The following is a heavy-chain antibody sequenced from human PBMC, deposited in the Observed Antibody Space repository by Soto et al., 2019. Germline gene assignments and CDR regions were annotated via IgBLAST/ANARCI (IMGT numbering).Heavy chain of an antibody. CDR2: IYYSGST. CDR1: GGSISSYY. CDR3: ARHVGYSGYPDAFDI. Sequence: SETLSLTCTVSGGSISSYYWSWIRQPPGKGLEWIGYIYYSGSTNYNPSLKSRVTISVDTSKNQFSLKLSSVTAAYTAVYYCARHVGYSGYPDAFDIWGQGTMVTVSS. J-gene: IGHJ3*02. D-gene: IGHD5-12*01. V-gene: IGHV4-59*08.